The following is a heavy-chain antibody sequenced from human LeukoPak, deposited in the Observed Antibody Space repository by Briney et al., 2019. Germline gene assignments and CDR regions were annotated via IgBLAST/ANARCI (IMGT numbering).Heavy chain of an antibody. V-gene: IGHV3-23*01. D-gene: IGHD5-24*01. CDR3: AKDMHGYDRPVDY. Sequence: GASLRLSCAASGFTFNIHAMDWVRQAPGKGLEWVSSISGIGISIYYADSVKGWFTISRDNSKNTVYLQMNRLIAEDTAVYYCAKDMHGYDRPVDYWGRGTQVIVSS. CDR2: ISGIGISI. J-gene: IGHJ4*02. CDR1: GFTFNIHA.